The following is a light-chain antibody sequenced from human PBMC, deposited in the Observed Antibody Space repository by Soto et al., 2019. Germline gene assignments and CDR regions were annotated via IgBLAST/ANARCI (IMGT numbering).Light chain of an antibody. CDR3: QVWVRTGDQPGV. Sequence: SYELTQTPSVSVAPGQSARITCGGTNLGNENVHWYQQKPGQAPVLVVYNDRDRPSGIPERFSGSNSGNTATLTISWVEDGDAADYYCQVWVRTGDQPGVFGGGTKVTFL. CDR1: NLGNEN. CDR2: NDR. V-gene: IGLV3-21*02. J-gene: IGLJ3*02.